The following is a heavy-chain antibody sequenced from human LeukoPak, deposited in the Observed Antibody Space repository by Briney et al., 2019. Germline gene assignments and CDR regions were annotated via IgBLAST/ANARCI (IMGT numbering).Heavy chain of an antibody. D-gene: IGHD5-24*01. CDR3: AGGSRRDGYDY. V-gene: IGHV3-53*04. CDR1: GFTVSSNY. CDR2: IYDNGDA. J-gene: IGHJ4*02. Sequence: GGSLRLSCAASGFTVSSNYMSWVRQAPGKGLEWVSVIYDNGDAYSADSVKGRFTISRHNSKNTLYLQMSSLRPEDTAVYYCAGGSRRDGYDYWGQGTLVTVSS.